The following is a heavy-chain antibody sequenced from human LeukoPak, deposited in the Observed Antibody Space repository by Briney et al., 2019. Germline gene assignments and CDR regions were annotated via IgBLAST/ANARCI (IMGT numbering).Heavy chain of an antibody. CDR2: ITAYNGNT. V-gene: IGHV1-18*01. CDR3: ARAGYDTLTLAPDPANDY. D-gene: IGHD3-9*01. Sequence: ASVKVSCKASGYTFTSYGISWVRQDPGQGLEWMGWITAYNGNTNYAQKLQGRVTMTTDTSTSTAYMELRSLRSDDTAVYYCARAGYDTLTLAPDPANDYWGQGTLVTVSS. CDR1: GYTFTSYG. J-gene: IGHJ4*01.